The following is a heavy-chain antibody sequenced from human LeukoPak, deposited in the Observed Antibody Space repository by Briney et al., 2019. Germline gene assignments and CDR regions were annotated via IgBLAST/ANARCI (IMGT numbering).Heavy chain of an antibody. J-gene: IGHJ4*02. CDR2: IYHSGST. V-gene: IGHV4-30-2*01. D-gene: IGHD3-3*01. Sequence: SETLSLTCTVSGGSISSGGYYWSWIRQPPGKGLEWIGYIYHSGSTYYNPSLKSRVTISVDRSKNQFSLKLSSVTAADTAVYYCARGSNYDFWSGYYTHSLYYFDYWGQGTLVTVSS. CDR3: ARGSNYDFWSGYYTHSLYYFDY. CDR1: GGSISSGGYY.